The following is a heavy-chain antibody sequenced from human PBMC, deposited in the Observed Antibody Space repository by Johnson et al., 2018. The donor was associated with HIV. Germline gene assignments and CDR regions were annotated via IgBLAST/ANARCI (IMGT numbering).Heavy chain of an antibody. CDR1: GFTFSSYA. V-gene: IGHV3-30*04. D-gene: IGHD5-18*01. CDR3: AKDLVDTAMDDAFDI. J-gene: IGHJ3*02. Sequence: QVLLVESGGGVVQPGRSLRLSCAASGFTFSSYAMHWVRQAPGKGLEWVAVISYDGSNKYYADSVKGRFTISRDNSKNTLYLQMNSLRAEDTAVYYCAKDLVDTAMDDAFDIWGQGTMVTVSS. CDR2: ISYDGSNK.